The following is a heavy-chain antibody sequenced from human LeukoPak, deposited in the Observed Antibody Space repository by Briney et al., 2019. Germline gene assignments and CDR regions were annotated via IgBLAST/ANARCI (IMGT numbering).Heavy chain of an antibody. D-gene: IGHD6-19*01. CDR3: AREYSSGWYSWIDY. Sequence: SETLSLTCTVSGGSISSSSYYWGWIRQPPGKGLEWIGSVYYSGSTYYNPSLKSRVTISVDTSKNQFSLKLSSVTAADTAVYYCAREYSSGWYSWIDYWGQGTLVTVSS. CDR1: GGSISSSSYY. V-gene: IGHV4-39*02. CDR2: VYYSGST. J-gene: IGHJ4*02.